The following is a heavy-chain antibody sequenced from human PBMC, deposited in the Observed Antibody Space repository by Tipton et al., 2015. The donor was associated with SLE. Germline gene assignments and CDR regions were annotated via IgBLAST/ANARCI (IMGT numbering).Heavy chain of an antibody. CDR3: ARATYYYDSSGYTYAFDI. V-gene: IGHV4-39*07. CDR1: GGSISSYY. CDR2: IYYSGST. Sequence: TLSLTCTVSGGSISSYYWGWIRQPPGKGLEWIGSIYYSGSTYYNPSLKSRVTISVDTSKNQFSLKLSSVTAADTAVYYCARATYYYDSSGYTYAFDIWGQGTMVTVSS. J-gene: IGHJ3*02. D-gene: IGHD3-22*01.